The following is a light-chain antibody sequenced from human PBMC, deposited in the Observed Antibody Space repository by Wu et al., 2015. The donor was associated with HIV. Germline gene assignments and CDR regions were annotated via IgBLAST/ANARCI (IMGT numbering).Light chain of an antibody. CDR3: QHYNHWPLA. V-gene: IGKV3-15*01. J-gene: IGKJ4*01. CDR2: GAT. CDR1: QSVSGN. Sequence: IVMTQSPATLSVSPGERATLSCRASQSVSGNLAWYQLKPGQAPRLLIYGATTRATGIPARFSGSGFGTEFTLTISSLQSVDLAVYYCQHYNHWPLAFGGGTKVEIK.